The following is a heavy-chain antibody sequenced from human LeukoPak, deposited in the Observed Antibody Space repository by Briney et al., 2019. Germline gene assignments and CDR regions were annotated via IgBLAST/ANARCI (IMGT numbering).Heavy chain of an antibody. V-gene: IGHV3-15*01. D-gene: IGHD3-16*01. CDR1: GFTFSNAW. Sequence: GGSLRLSCAASGFTFSNAWMSWVRQAPGKRLEWVGRIKSKTDGGTTDYAAPVKGRFTISRDDSKNTLYLQMNSLKTEDTAVYYCTTSPTFGGANYWGQGTLVTVSS. J-gene: IGHJ4*02. CDR2: IKSKTDGGTT. CDR3: TTSPTFGGANY.